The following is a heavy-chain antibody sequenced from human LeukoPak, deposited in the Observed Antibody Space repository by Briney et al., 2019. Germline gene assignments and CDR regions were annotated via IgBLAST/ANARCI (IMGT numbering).Heavy chain of an antibody. CDR2: ISSSSSYI. CDR1: GFTFSSYS. J-gene: IGHJ3*02. CDR3: AREYCSGGSCYLNAFDI. D-gene: IGHD2-15*01. V-gene: IGHV3-21*01. Sequence: GGSLRLSCAASGFTFSSYSMNWVRQAPGKGLEWVSSISSSSSYIFYAGSVKGRFTISRDNAKNSLDLQMNSLRAEDTALYYCAREYCSGGSCYLNAFDIWGQGTMVTVSS.